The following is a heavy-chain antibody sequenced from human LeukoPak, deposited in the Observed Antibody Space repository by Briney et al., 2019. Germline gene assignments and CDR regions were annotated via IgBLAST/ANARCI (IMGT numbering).Heavy chain of an antibody. CDR1: GFTFSSYA. CDR3: AKDPLAYNSGWYYFDY. Sequence: GGSLRLSCVASGFTFSSYAMHWVRQAPDKGLEWVAFIRYDGTNNYYVDSVKGRFTISRDDSKNTLYLQMNSLRTEDTAVYYCAKDPLAYNSGWYYFDYWGQGTLVTVSS. J-gene: IGHJ4*02. V-gene: IGHV3-30*02. D-gene: IGHD6-19*01. CDR2: IRYDGTNN.